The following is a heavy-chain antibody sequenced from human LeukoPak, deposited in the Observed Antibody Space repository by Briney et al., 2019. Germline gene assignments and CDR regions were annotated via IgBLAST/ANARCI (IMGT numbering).Heavy chain of an antibody. D-gene: IGHD3-10*01. CDR2: IKHDGSEK. J-gene: IGHJ6*02. CDR3: ARIYGSGSYYFYYGLDV. Sequence: PGGSLRLSCAASGFTFSSKWMSWVRQAPGKGLEWVANIKHDGSEKYYVDSVKGRFTISRDNAKNSLYLQMNSLRAEDTAVYYCARIYGSGSYYFYYGLDVWGQGTTVTVSS. CDR1: GFTFSSKW. V-gene: IGHV3-7*01.